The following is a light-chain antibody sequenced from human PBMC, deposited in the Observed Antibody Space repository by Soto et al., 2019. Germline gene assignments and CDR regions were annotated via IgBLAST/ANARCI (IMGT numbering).Light chain of an antibody. CDR2: EVS. Sequence: QSALTQPASVSGSPGQSITISCTGTSSDISIYNYVSWYQQHPGKAPKLIIYEVSNRPSGISNRFSGAKSGNTASLTISGLQAEDEADYYCNSYTTNSNRVFGTGTKVTVL. J-gene: IGLJ1*01. V-gene: IGLV2-14*01. CDR3: NSYTTNSNRV. CDR1: SSDISIYNY.